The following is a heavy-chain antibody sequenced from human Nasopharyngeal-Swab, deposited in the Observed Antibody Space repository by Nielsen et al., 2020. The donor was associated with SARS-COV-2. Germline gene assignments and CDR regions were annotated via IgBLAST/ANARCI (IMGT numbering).Heavy chain of an antibody. J-gene: IGHJ4*02. Sequence: ASVKVSCKTSGYIFTSYGINWVRQAPGQGLEWMGWINTYNGDTNYAEKLQGRVTMTTDTSTSTAYMELRSLRSDDTAIYYCARDYVTLVHSTPTPDSWGQGTLVTVSS. CDR1: GYIFTSYG. V-gene: IGHV1-18*01. CDR2: INTYNGDT. CDR3: ARDYVTLVHSTPTPDS. D-gene: IGHD2-8*02.